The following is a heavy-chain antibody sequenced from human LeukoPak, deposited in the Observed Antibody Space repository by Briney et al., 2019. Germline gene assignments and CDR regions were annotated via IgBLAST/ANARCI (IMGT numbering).Heavy chain of an antibody. J-gene: IGHJ4*02. CDR2: IYTSGST. CDR3: ARRTVRDGPFDY. V-gene: IGHV4-4*09. CDR1: GGSISSHY. Sequence: SETLSLTCTVSGGSISSHYWSWIRQPPGKGLEWIGYIYTSGSTNYNPSLKSRVTISVDTSKNQFFLKLSSVTAADTAVYYCARRTVRDGPFDYWGQGTLVTVSS. D-gene: IGHD5-24*01.